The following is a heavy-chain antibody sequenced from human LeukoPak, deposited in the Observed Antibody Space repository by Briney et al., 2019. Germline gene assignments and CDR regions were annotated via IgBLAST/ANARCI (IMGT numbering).Heavy chain of an antibody. D-gene: IGHD6-19*01. Sequence: SETLSLTCAVSGGSISSSNWWSWVRQPPGKGLEWIGEIYHSGSTNYNPSLKSRVTISVDKSKNQFSLKLSSVTAADTAVYYCARDSIAVATNWFDSWGQGTLVTVSS. CDR1: GGSISSSNW. J-gene: IGHJ5*01. V-gene: IGHV4-4*02. CDR2: IYHSGST. CDR3: ARDSIAVATNWFDS.